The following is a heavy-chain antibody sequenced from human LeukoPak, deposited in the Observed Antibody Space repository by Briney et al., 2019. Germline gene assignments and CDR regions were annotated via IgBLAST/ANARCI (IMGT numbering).Heavy chain of an antibody. Sequence: ASVKVSCKASGYTFTSYDINWVRQATGQGLEWMGWMNPNSGNTGYAQKFQGRVTMTRNTSISTAYMELSSLRSEDTAVYYCARGYLADMPSPNGAFDIWGQGTMVTVSS. D-gene: IGHD2-2*01. CDR2: MNPNSGNT. CDR1: GYTFTSYD. V-gene: IGHV1-8*01. CDR3: ARGYLADMPSPNGAFDI. J-gene: IGHJ3*02.